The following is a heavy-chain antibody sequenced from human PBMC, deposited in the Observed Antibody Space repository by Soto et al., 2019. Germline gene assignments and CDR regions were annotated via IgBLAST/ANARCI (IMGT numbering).Heavy chain of an antibody. J-gene: IGHJ4*02. CDR1: GFTFSYYG. Sequence: GGSLRLSCAASGFTFSYYGMHWVRQAPGKGLECVALVSSDGSNLFYADSVKGRFTIPRDNSKNTLYLQMNSLRAEDTAVYYCAKNTGGNSYYFDFWGQGTLVTVSS. CDR2: VSSDGSNL. V-gene: IGHV3-30*18. D-gene: IGHD2-21*01. CDR3: AKNTGGNSYYFDF.